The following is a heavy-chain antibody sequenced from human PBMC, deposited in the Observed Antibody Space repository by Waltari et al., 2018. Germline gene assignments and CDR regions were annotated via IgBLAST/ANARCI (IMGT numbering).Heavy chain of an antibody. V-gene: IGHV4-34*01. Sequence: QEQLQQWGAGLLKPSETLSLTCAVYGGSFSGYYWSWIRQPPGKGLEWIGEINHSGSTNYNPSLKSRVTISVDTSKNQFSLKLSSVTAADTAVYYCARCYYGSGSYRRYWYFDLWGRGTLVTVSS. D-gene: IGHD3-10*01. CDR1: GGSFSGYY. J-gene: IGHJ2*01. CDR2: INHSGST. CDR3: ARCYYGSGSYRRYWYFDL.